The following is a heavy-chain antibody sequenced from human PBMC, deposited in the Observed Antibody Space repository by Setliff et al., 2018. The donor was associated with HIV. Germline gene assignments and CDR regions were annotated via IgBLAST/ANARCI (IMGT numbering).Heavy chain of an antibody. CDR1: GDSVSSRSYY. D-gene: IGHD1-26*01. V-gene: IGHV4-61*01. CDR2: IYYSGST. CDR3: ARAYSGSFDY. J-gene: IGHJ4*02. Sequence: PSETLSLTCTVSGDSVSSRSYYWSWIRQPPGKGLEWIGYIYYSGSTNYNPSLKSRVTISVDTSKNQFSLTLSSVTAADTAVYYCARAYSGSFDYWGQGTLVTVSS.